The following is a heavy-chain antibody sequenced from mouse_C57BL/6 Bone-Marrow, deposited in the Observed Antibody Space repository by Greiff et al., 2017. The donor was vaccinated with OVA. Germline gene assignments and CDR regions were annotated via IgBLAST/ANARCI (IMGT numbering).Heavy chain of an antibody. CDR3: TRKPYYYGYFDV. CDR1: GYTFTSYW. D-gene: IGHD1-1*01. CDR2: IYPGNSDT. V-gene: IGHV1-5*01. J-gene: IGHJ1*03. Sequence: VQLQQSGTVLARPGASVKMSCKTSGYTFTSYWMHWVKQRPGQGLEWIGAIYPGNSDTSSNQKFKGKAKLTAVTSASTAYMELSSLTNEDSAVYYCTRKPYYYGYFDVWGTGTTVTVSS.